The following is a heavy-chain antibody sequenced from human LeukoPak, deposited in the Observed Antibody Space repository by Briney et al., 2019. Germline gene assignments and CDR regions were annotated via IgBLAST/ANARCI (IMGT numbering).Heavy chain of an antibody. Sequence: GGSLTLSCLASALNFNSRWMDWVPPAPGHGLEWVASIKEARSETHYVDSVRGRFPISRHNDKNSLYLQMNNLRAEDTAMYYCARDGGWWRFDFWGQGALVPVSS. J-gene: IGHJ4*02. V-gene: IGHV3-7*03. CDR1: ALNFNSRW. CDR3: ARDGGWWRFDF. CDR2: IKEARSET. D-gene: IGHD2-8*02.